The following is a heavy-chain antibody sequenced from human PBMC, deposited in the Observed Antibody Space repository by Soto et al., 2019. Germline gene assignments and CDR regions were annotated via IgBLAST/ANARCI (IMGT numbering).Heavy chain of an antibody. CDR2: ISPYNGNT. CDR3: AREDRYYGMDV. V-gene: IGHV1-18*01. CDR1: GYTFSSYD. D-gene: IGHD2-15*01. Sequence: QGQLVQSGAEVKKPGASVKVSCKTAGYTFSSYDIGWVRQAPGQGLEWMGWISPYNGNTNYAQKFQGRVTMTTDISTKTVYMALRSLRSDDTAVYYCAREDRYYGMDVWGQGNTATVSS. J-gene: IGHJ6*02.